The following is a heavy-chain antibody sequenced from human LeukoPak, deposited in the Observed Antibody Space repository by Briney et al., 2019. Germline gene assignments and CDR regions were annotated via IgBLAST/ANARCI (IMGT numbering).Heavy chain of an antibody. Sequence: SAKVSRKASRGTFSSYATSWVRHAPGQGLEWMGGIIPIFGTANYAQKFQGRVTITADESRSTVYMELSSLRSEDTAVYYCASPSIGTLQKYSSSWYYFDYWGQGTLVTVSS. CDR1: RGTFSSYA. CDR2: IIPIFGTA. CDR3: ASPSIGTLQKYSSSWYYFDY. V-gene: IGHV1-69*01. D-gene: IGHD6-13*01. J-gene: IGHJ4*02.